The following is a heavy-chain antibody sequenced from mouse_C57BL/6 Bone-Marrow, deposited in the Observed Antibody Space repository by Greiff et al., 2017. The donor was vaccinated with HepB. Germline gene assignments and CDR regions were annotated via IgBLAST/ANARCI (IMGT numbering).Heavy chain of an antibody. CDR1: GFSLTSYG. CDR3: ARHSYGSSYEAMDY. J-gene: IGHJ4*01. CDR2: IWSDGST. Sequence: VKLVESGPGLVAPSQSLSITCTVSGFSLTSYGVHWVRQPPGKGLEWLVVIWSDGSTTYNSALKSRLSISKDNSKSQVFLKMNSLQTDDTAMYYCARHSYGSSYEAMDYWGQGTSVTVSS. V-gene: IGHV2-6-1*01. D-gene: IGHD1-1*01.